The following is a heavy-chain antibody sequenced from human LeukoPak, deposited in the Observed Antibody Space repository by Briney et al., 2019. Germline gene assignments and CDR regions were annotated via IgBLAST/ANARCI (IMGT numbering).Heavy chain of an antibody. CDR3: AREGAVGSTYFDY. Sequence: GGSLRLSCAASGFTFSSYAMHWVRQAPGKGLEWVAVISYDGSNKYYADSVKGRFTISRDNSKNTLYLQMNSLRAEDTAVYYCAREGAVGSTYFDYWGQGTLVTVSS. CDR2: ISYDGSNK. J-gene: IGHJ4*02. V-gene: IGHV3-30-3*01. D-gene: IGHD3-10*01. CDR1: GFTFSSYA.